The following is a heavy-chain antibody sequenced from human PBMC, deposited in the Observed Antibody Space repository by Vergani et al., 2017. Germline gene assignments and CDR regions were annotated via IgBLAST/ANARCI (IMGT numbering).Heavy chain of an antibody. D-gene: IGHD6-6*01. CDR2: ISAYNGNT. CDR1: GYTFTSYG. Sequence: QLVQSGPEVKKPGASVKVSCKASGYTFTSYGISWVRQAPGQGLEWMGWISAYNGNTNYAQKLQGRVTMTTDTSTSTAYMELRSLRSDDTAVYYCARDFLGIAARPSPGDAFDIWGQGTMVTVSS. J-gene: IGHJ3*02. V-gene: IGHV1-18*01. CDR3: ARDFLGIAARPSPGDAFDI.